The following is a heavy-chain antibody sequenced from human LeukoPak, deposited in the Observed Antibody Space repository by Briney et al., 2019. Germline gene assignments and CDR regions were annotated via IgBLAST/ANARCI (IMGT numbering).Heavy chain of an antibody. Sequence: GASVKVSCKTSGYTFTTYYIYWVRRAPGQGLECMGWINPDSGDTHYAQKFRGTLTMTRDTSISTVYMELSGLTSDDTAVYYCARDHNGSCDYWGQGTLVSVSS. D-gene: IGHD1-26*01. CDR1: GYTFTTYY. CDR3: ARDHNGSCDY. CDR2: INPDSGDT. V-gene: IGHV1-2*02. J-gene: IGHJ4*02.